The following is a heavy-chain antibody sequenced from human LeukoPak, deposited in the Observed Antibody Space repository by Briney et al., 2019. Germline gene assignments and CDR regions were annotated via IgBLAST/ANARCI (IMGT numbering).Heavy chain of an antibody. J-gene: IGHJ2*01. CDR3: AAEQGLTVPSFDL. D-gene: IGHD4-17*01. Sequence: SVKVSCKASGLNFTSSAVQWVRQARGQRLEWIGWIVVGSGNTSYAQKFQERVTITRDMSTSTAYMELSSLRSEDTAVYYCAAEQGLTVPSFDLWGRGTLVTVSS. CDR1: GLNFTSSA. CDR2: IVVGSGNT. V-gene: IGHV1-58*01.